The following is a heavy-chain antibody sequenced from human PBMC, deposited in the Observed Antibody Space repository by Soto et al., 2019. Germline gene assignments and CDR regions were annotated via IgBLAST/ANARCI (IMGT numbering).Heavy chain of an antibody. CDR2: IYPCDSDT. V-gene: IGHV5-51*06. CDR3: AIADGITGNTDYFDY. CDR1: GYSFTSYW. J-gene: IGHJ4*02. Sequence: GESLKISFKGSGYSFTSYWIGWVVQMHGKGLEWTGIIYPCDSDTRYSPSFQGQVTISADNGISTAYLQWSSLKASDTAMYYCAIADGITGNTDYFDYWGQGTLDTVSS. D-gene: IGHD1-20*01.